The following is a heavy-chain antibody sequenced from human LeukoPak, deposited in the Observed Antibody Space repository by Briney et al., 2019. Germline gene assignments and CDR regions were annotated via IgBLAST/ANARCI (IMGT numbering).Heavy chain of an antibody. Sequence: GASVKVSCKASGYTXTSYGISRVRQAPGQGLEWMEWISTYNGNTHYAQKLQGRVTMTTDTSTSTAYMKLRSLRSDDTAVYYCARSSLAVAGSVFDYWGQGTLVTVSS. CDR1: GYTXTSYG. V-gene: IGHV1-18*01. D-gene: IGHD6-19*01. CDR2: ISTYNGNT. J-gene: IGHJ4*02. CDR3: ARSSLAVAGSVFDY.